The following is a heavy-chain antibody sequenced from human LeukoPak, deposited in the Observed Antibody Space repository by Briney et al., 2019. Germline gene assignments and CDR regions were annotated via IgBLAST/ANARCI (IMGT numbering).Heavy chain of an antibody. CDR3: ARDKPKHSSGWPGLPDAFDI. D-gene: IGHD6-19*01. V-gene: IGHV1-69*06. Sequence: SVKVSCKASGGTFSSYAISWVRQAPGQGLEWMGGIIPIFGTANYAQKFQGRVTITADKSTSTAYMELSSLRSEDTAVYYCARDKPKHSSGWPGLPDAFDIWGQGTMVTVSS. J-gene: IGHJ3*02. CDR1: GGTFSSYA. CDR2: IIPIFGTA.